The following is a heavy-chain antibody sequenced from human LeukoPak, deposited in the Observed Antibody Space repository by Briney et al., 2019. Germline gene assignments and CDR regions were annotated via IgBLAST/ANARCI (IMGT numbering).Heavy chain of an antibody. V-gene: IGHV4-34*01. CDR2: INHSGST. D-gene: IGHD3-3*01. Sequence: PSETLSLTCAVYGGSFSGYYWSWLRQPPGKGLEWIGEINHSGSTNYNPSLKSRVTISVDTSKNQFSLKLSSVTAADTAVYYCARRRITIFGVVVYFDYWGQGTLVTVSS. CDR3: ARRRITIFGVVVYFDY. J-gene: IGHJ4*02. CDR1: GGSFSGYY.